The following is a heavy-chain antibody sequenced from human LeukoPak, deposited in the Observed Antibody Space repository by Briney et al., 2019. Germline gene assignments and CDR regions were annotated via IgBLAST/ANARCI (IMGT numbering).Heavy chain of an antibody. CDR2: ISAYNGNT. J-gene: IGHJ3*02. V-gene: IGHV1-18*01. CDR3: ARDFMVTNDAFDI. D-gene: IGHD2-21*02. CDR1: GYTFTNYG. Sequence: ASVKVSCKAPGYTFTNYGISWVRQAPGQGLEWMGWISAYNGNTNYAQKLQGRVTMTTDTFTSTAYMELRSLRSDDTAVYYCARDFMVTNDAFDIWGQGTMVTVSS.